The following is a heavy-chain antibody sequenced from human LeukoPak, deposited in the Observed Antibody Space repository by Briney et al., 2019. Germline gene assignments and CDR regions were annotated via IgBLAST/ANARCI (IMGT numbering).Heavy chain of an antibody. Sequence: SETLSLTCTVSGGSISSYYWSWIRQPPGKGLEWIGCIYYSGSTNYNPSLKSRVTISVDTSKNQFSLKLSSVTAADTAVYYCARDGVFGVSNWFDPWGQGTLVTVSS. V-gene: IGHV4-59*01. D-gene: IGHD3-3*01. CDR2: IYYSGST. J-gene: IGHJ5*02. CDR1: GGSISSYY. CDR3: ARDGVFGVSNWFDP.